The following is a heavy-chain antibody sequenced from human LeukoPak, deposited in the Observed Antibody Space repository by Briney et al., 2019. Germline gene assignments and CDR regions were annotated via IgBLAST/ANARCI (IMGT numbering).Heavy chain of an antibody. V-gene: IGHV4-59*08. D-gene: IGHD4-23*01. CDR2: IYYSGST. Sequence: SETLSLTCTVSGGSIISYYWSWIRQPPGKGLEWIGYIYYSGSTKYSPSLKSRVSISVDTSKNQFSLKLSSVTAADTAVYYCARHSSDYGGNFGYWGQGTLVTVSS. CDR3: ARHSSDYGGNFGY. J-gene: IGHJ4*02. CDR1: GGSIISYY.